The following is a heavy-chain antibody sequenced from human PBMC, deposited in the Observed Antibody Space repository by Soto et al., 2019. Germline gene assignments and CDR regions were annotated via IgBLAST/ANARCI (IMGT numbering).Heavy chain of an antibody. CDR3: ARDLGGWPDY. Sequence: SVKVSCKASGGTFGNSAISWVRQAPGQGLEWMGGIIPGFSNTNYAQKFQGRVTITADASTSTAYMELSSLRSEDTAVYYCARDLGGWPDYWGQGTLVTVSS. CDR2: IIPGFSNT. V-gene: IGHV1-69*13. CDR1: GGTFGNSA. J-gene: IGHJ4*02. D-gene: IGHD2-15*01.